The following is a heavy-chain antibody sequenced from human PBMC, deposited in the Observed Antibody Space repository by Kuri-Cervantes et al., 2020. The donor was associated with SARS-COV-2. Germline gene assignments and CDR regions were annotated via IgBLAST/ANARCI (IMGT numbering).Heavy chain of an antibody. CDR3: AREGTIVVGGLDS. CDR1: GYTFTSYD. CDR2: MNPNSGNT. Sequence: ASVKVFCKASGYTFTSYDINWVRQATGQGLEWMGWMNPNSGNTGYAQKFQGRVILTRNTSTTTAYMELRGLKSEDTAVYYCAREGTIVVGGLDSWGQGTLVTVSS. D-gene: IGHD2-21*01. V-gene: IGHV1-8*03. J-gene: IGHJ4*02.